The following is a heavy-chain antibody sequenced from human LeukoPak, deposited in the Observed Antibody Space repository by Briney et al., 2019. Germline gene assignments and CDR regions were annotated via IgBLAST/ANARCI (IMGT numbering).Heavy chain of an antibody. CDR3: AKDSSAWYFYFDS. V-gene: IGHV3-23*01. CDR2: ISGLGDKQ. J-gene: IGHJ4*01. D-gene: IGHD6-13*01. CDR1: GFTFNSYA. Sequence: GGSLRLSCAGSGFTFNSYALHWVRQAPGKGLEGGSGISGLGDKQYYADSVKGPFTISRDNSKNTVYLDMNSLRVEETGIYYCAKDSSAWYFYFDSWGQGTPVTVSS.